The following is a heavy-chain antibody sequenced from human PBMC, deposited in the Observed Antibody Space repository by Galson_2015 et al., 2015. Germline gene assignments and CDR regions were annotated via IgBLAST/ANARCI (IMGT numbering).Heavy chain of an antibody. D-gene: IGHD6-6*01. Sequence: SVKVSCKASGGTFRSYALSWVRQAPGQGLEWMGGIIPIFGTANYAQKFQGRVTITADESTSTAYMELSSLRSEDTAVYYCARDSSSSLGEYYYYYMDVWGKGTTVTVSS. J-gene: IGHJ6*03. CDR3: ARDSSSSLGEYYYYYMDV. CDR2: IIPIFGTA. V-gene: IGHV1-69*13. CDR1: GGTFRSYA.